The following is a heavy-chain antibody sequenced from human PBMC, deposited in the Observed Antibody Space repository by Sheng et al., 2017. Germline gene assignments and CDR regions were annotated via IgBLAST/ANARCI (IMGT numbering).Heavy chain of an antibody. Sequence: QVQLQESGPGLVKPSETLSLTCTVSGGSISSYYWSWIRQPAGKGLEWIGRIYTSGSTNYNPSLKSRVTMSVDTSKNQFSLKLSSVTAADTAVYYCARDGDDFWSVYYTGTWFDPWGQGTLVTVSS. CDR3: ARDGDDFWSVYYTGTWFDP. V-gene: IGHV4-4*07. D-gene: IGHD3-3*01. J-gene: IGHJ5*02. CDR1: GGSISSYY. CDR2: IYTSGST.